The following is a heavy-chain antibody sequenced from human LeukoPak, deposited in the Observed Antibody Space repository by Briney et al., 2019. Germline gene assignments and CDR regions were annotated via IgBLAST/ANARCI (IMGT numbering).Heavy chain of an antibody. V-gene: IGHV3-30-3*01. J-gene: IGHJ4*02. CDR2: ISYEGSNK. CDR1: GFTLSSYA. D-gene: IGHD3-22*01. CDR3: TRDCSPDYYDSRGYYY. Sequence: RRSLRLSFAVSGFTLSSYAMRSVRQAPGKGLEWVAVISYEGSNKYYAASVRGRFTISRDNSKNTLYLQMNSLRAEDTAVYSCTRDCSPDYYDSRGYYYWGQGSLVTVSS.